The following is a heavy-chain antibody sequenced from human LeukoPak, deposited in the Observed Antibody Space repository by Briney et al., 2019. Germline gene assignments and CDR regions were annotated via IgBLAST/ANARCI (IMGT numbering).Heavy chain of an antibody. CDR1: GGSISSYY. Sequence: SETLSLTCTVSGGSISSYYWSWVRQPPNKGLEWIGYINHSGSTNYNPSLKSRVTISVDTSKNQFSLNLNSVTAADTAVYYCAAGYSRSWYPYWGQGTLDTVSS. CDR3: AAGYSRSWYPY. V-gene: IGHV4-59*03. CDR2: INHSGST. D-gene: IGHD6-13*01. J-gene: IGHJ4*01.